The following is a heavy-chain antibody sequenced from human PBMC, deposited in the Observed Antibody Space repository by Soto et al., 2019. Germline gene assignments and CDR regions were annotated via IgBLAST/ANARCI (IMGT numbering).Heavy chain of an antibody. Sequence: EVQLVESGGGLVQPGGSLRLSCAASGFTFSGSAMHWVRQASGKGLEWVGRIRSKANSYATAYAASVKGRFTISRDDSKNTAYLQMNSLKTEDTAVYYCTRWDCRGGSCYDYWGQGTLVTVSS. CDR3: TRWDCRGGSCYDY. CDR1: GFTFSGSA. D-gene: IGHD2-15*01. V-gene: IGHV3-73*01. J-gene: IGHJ4*02. CDR2: IRSKANSYAT.